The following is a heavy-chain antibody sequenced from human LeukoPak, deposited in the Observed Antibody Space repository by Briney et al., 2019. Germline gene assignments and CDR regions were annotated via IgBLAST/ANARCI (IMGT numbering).Heavy chain of an antibody. V-gene: IGHV1-8*01. J-gene: IGHJ3*02. CDR2: MNPNSGNT. CDR3: ARGPNVVVVAADPLDAFDI. Sequence: ASVKVSCKASEYTFTSYDINWVRQATGQGLEWMGWMNPNSGNTVYAQKFQGRVTMTRDTSISTAYMELSSLRSGDTAVYYCARGPNVVVVAADPLDAFDIWGQGTMVTVSS. D-gene: IGHD2-15*01. CDR1: EYTFTSYD.